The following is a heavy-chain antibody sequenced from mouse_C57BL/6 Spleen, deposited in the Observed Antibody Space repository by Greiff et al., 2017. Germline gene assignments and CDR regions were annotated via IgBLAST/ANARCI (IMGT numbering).Heavy chain of an antibody. D-gene: IGHD2-3*01. CDR2: IYPSDSET. Sequence: QVQLQQPGAELVRPGSSVKLSCKASGYTFTSYWMDWVKQRPGQGLEWIGNIYPSDSETHYNQKFKDKATLTVDKSSSTAYMQLSSLTSEDSAVYYCARSLGYYVEFAYWGQGTLVTVSA. J-gene: IGHJ3*01. CDR1: GYTFTSYW. CDR3: ARSLGYYVEFAY. V-gene: IGHV1-61*01.